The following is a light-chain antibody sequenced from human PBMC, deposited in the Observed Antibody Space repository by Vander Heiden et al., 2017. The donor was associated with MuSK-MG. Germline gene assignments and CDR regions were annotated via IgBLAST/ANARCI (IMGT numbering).Light chain of an antibody. J-gene: IGLJ2*01. Sequence: QSVLTQPPSVSGAPGQRVTISCAGSSSNIGSGYDVHWYQQLPGAAPKLLIYGNTIRPSGVPDRFSVSKSGTSASLAITGLQAEDEADYYCQSYDSSLSGSLFGGGTKLTVL. CDR1: SSNIGSGYD. CDR3: QSYDSSLSGSL. V-gene: IGLV1-40*01. CDR2: GNT.